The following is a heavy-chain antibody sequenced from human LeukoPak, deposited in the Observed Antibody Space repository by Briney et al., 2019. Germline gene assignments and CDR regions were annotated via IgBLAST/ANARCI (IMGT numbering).Heavy chain of an antibody. CDR2: IKYIGGA. Sequence: SETLSLTCSVSGGSIKSGDYDWTWIRQPPGKGLEWIGNIKYIGGANHNPFLKSRVTILIDTSKNQFSLKLSSVTATDMAVYYCARSYYVWGSYRNSPTIDYWGLGTPVVVSS. V-gene: IGHV4-30-4*01. D-gene: IGHD3-16*02. J-gene: IGHJ4*02. CDR1: GGSIKSGDYD. CDR3: ARSYYVWGSYRNSPTIDY.